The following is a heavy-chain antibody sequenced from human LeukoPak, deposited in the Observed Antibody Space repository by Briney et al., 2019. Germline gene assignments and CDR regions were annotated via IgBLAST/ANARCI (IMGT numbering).Heavy chain of an antibody. V-gene: IGHV4-34*01. CDR2: INHSGST. CDR1: GGSFSGYY. J-gene: IGHJ4*02. Sequence: SETLSLTCAVYGGSFSGYYWSWIRQPPGKGLEWIGEINHSGSTNYNPSLKSRVAISVDTSKNQFSLKLNSVTAADTAVYYCARLRGNYFPDYWGQGTLVTVSS. D-gene: IGHD4-11*01. CDR3: ARLRGNYFPDY.